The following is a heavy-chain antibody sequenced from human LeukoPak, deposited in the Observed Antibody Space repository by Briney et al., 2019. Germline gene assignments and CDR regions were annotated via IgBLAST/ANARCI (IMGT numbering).Heavy chain of an antibody. V-gene: IGHV3-23*01. CDR3: AKDRIVAAAMGAFQH. Sequence: GGSLRLSCAGSGFSLSNYAMSWVRQAPGKGLEWVSSMSGSVGNTYYADPVKGRFTISRDNSKSMLFLQMNSLRAEDTAVYYCAKDRIVAAAMGAFQHWGQGTLVTVSS. D-gene: IGHD2-2*01. CDR2: MSGSVGNT. CDR1: GFSLSNYA. J-gene: IGHJ1*01.